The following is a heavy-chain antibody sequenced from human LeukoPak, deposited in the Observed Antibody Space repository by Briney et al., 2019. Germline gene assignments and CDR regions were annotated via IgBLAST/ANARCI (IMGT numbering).Heavy chain of an antibody. CDR2: TRNKANSYTT. Sequence: GGSLRLSCAASGFTFSDHYMDWVRQAPGKGLEWVGRTRNKANSYTTEYAASVKGRFTISRDDSKNSLYLQMNSLETEDTAVYYCARTSQYYYDSSGYYYDAFDIWGQGTMVTVSS. V-gene: IGHV3-72*01. CDR3: ARTSQYYYDSSGYYYDAFDI. CDR1: GFTFSDHY. D-gene: IGHD3-22*01. J-gene: IGHJ3*02.